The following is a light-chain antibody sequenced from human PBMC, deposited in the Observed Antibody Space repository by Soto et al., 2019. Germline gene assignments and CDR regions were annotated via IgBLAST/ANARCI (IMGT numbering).Light chain of an antibody. CDR3: SSYTSSSTLV. CDR1: SSDVGGYNY. CDR2: EVS. V-gene: IGLV2-14*01. Sequence: ALTQPASVSGSPGQSITISCTGTSSDVGGYNYVSWYQQHPGKAPKLMIYEVSNRPSGVSNRFSGSKSGNTASLTISGLQAEDEADYYCSSYTSSSTLVFGGGTKVTAL. J-gene: IGLJ2*01.